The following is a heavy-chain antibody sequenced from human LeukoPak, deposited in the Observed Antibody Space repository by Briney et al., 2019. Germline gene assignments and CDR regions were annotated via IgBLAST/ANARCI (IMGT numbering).Heavy chain of an antibody. CDR3: AREVGDIVVEGGTRSSSPYWYFDL. CDR1: GYTFTSYY. J-gene: IGHJ2*01. V-gene: IGHV1-46*01. D-gene: IGHD2-2*01. CDR2: INPSGGST. Sequence: ASAKVSCKASGYTFTSYYMHWVRQAPGQGLEWMGIINPSGGSTSYAQKFQGRVTMTRDTSTSTVYMELSSLRSEDTAVYYCAREVGDIVVEGGTRSSSPYWYFDLWGRGTLVTVSS.